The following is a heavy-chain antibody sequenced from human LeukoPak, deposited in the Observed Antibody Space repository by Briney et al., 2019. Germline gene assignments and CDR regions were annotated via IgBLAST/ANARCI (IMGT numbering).Heavy chain of an antibody. CDR3: ARGVEPLAANTLAY. D-gene: IGHD1-14*01. Sequence: GGSLRLSCAASGFTFSSYAMSWVRQAPGKGLGWVSAISGSGGSTYYADSVKGRFTISRDNSKNTLYLEMNSLSPDDTAVYYCARGVEPLAANTLAYWGQGTLVTVSS. CDR1: GFTFSSYA. CDR2: ISGSGGST. V-gene: IGHV3-23*01. J-gene: IGHJ4*02.